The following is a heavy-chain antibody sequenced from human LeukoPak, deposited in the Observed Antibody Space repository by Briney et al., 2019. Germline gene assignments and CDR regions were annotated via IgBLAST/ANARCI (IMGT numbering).Heavy chain of an antibody. CDR1: GGTFSSYA. D-gene: IGHD6-6*01. Sequence: SVKVSCKASGGTFSSYAISWVRQAPGQGLEWMGGIIPIFSTANYAQKFQGSVTITADESTSTTYMELSSLRSEDTAVYYCAREGEYSSSAGVYWGQGTLVTVSS. CDR3: AREGEYSSSAGVY. V-gene: IGHV1-69*13. CDR2: IIPIFSTA. J-gene: IGHJ4*02.